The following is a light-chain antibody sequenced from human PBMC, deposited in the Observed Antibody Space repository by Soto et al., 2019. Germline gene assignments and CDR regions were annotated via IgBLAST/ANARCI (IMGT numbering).Light chain of an antibody. CDR2: NNN. CDR1: SSNIGSTT. Sequence: QSALTQPPSASGTPGQRVTIACSGSSSNIGSTTVKWYQQLPGTAPKLLIYNNNQRPSGVPDRFSGSKSGTSASLAISGLQSEDEADYYCAAWDDSLNGVVFGGGTQVTVL. J-gene: IGLJ3*02. CDR3: AAWDDSLNGVV. V-gene: IGLV1-44*01.